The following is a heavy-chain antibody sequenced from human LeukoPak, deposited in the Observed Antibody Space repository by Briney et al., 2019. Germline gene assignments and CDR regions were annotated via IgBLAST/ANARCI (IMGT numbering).Heavy chain of an antibody. V-gene: IGHV3-23*01. CDR3: AKGRSYYDAAY. CDR1: GFTFSSYA. Sequence: GGSLRLSCAASGFTFSSYAMSWVRQAPGKGLEWVSAISGSGGSTYYADSVKGRLTISRDNSKNTLYLQMNSLRAEDTAVYYCAKGRSYYDAAYWGQGTLVTVSS. D-gene: IGHD1-26*01. CDR2: ISGSGGST. J-gene: IGHJ4*02.